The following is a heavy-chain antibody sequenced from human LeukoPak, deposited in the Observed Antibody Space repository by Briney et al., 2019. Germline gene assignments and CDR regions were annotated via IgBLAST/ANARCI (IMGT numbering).Heavy chain of an antibody. CDR2: IIPIFGTA. CDR3: ARDKGRYCTNGVCYNYYYGMDV. CDR1: GGTFISYA. Sequence: SVKVSCKASGGTFISYAISWVRQAPGQGLEWMGGIIPIFGTANYAQKFQGRVAITADESTSTAYMELSSLRSEDTAVYYCARDKGRYCTNGVCYNYYYGMDVWGQGTTVTVSS. J-gene: IGHJ6*02. V-gene: IGHV1-69*13. D-gene: IGHD2-8*01.